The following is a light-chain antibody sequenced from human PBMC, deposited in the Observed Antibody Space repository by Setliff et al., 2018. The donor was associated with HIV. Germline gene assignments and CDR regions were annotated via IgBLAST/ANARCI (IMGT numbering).Light chain of an antibody. CDR3: RIHRSRGYV. CDR2: DIV. J-gene: IGLJ1*01. Sequence: QSALAQPASVSGSPGQSITISCTGTGSDVATSKYVSWSQQHPGKAPKLIIYDIVTRPSGVSNRFSGSKSGGTASLTISGLQAEDEADYYCRIHRSRGYVVGSGTKVTVL. CDR1: GSDVATSKY. V-gene: IGLV2-14*03.